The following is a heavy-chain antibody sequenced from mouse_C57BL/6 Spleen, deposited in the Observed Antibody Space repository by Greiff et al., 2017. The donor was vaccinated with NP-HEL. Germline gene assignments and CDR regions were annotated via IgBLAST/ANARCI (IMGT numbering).Heavy chain of an antibody. CDR3: ARHDRNYGFAY. J-gene: IGHJ3*01. D-gene: IGHD2-1*01. V-gene: IGHV5-6*01. Sequence: EVQLVESGGDLVKPGGSLKLSCAASGFTFSSYGMSWVRQTPDKRLEWVATISSGGSYTYYPDSVKGRFTISRDNAKNTLYLQMSSLKSEDTAMYYCARHDRNYGFAYWGQGTLVTVSA. CDR2: ISSGGSYT. CDR1: GFTFSSYG.